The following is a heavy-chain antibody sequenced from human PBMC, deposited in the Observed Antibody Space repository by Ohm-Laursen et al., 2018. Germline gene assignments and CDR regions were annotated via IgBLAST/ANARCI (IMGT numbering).Heavy chain of an antibody. V-gene: IGHV1-46*01. CDR1: GYTFTSYY. CDR3: ARGGYSSTSWEDYYYGMDV. CDR2: INPSGGST. J-gene: IGHJ6*02. D-gene: IGHD2-2*01. Sequence: ASVKVSCKASGYTFTSYYMHWVRQAPGQGLEWMGIINPSGGSTSYAQKFQGRVTMTRDTSTSTVYMELSSLRSEDTAVYYCARGGYSSTSWEDYYYGMDVWGQGTTVTVSS.